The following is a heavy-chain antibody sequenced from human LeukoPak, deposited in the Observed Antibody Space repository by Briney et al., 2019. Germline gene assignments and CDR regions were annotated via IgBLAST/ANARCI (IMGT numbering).Heavy chain of an antibody. CDR1: GFTFSSYA. CDR3: ARGLGSGSYSVDY. CDR2: ITGSGGGT. J-gene: IGHJ4*02. D-gene: IGHD3-10*01. Sequence: GGSLRLSCAASGFTFSSYAMSWVRQAPGKGLEWVSTITGSGGGTYYADSVKGRFTISRDNSKNTLYLQMNSLRADDTAVYYCARGLGSGSYSVDYWGQGTLVTVSS. V-gene: IGHV3-23*01.